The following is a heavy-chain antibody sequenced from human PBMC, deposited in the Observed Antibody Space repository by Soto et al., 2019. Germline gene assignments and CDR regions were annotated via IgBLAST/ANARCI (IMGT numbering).Heavy chain of an antibody. J-gene: IGHJ5*02. Sequence: SVKVSCKASGGTSSSYAISWVRQAPGQGLEWMGGIIPIFGTANYAQKFQGRVTITADESTSTAYMELSSLRSEDTAVYYCARPTRFYYDSSGQSAWFDPWG. D-gene: IGHD3-22*01. CDR3: ARPTRFYYDSSGQSAWFDP. CDR2: IIPIFGTA. CDR1: GGTSSSYA. V-gene: IGHV1-69*13.